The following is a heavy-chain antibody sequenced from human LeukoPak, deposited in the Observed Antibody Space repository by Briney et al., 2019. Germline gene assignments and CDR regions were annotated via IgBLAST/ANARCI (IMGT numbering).Heavy chain of an antibody. CDR3: AKFPESYYYMDV. CDR1: GFIFSNYG. Sequence: PGGSLRLSCAASGFIFSNYGMYWVRQAPDKRLEWVAVIWNDGSNKYYADSVKGRFTISRDNSKNTLYLQMNSLRAEDTAMYYCAKFPESYYYMDVWGKGTTVTVSS. CDR2: IWNDGSNK. J-gene: IGHJ6*03. V-gene: IGHV3-33*06.